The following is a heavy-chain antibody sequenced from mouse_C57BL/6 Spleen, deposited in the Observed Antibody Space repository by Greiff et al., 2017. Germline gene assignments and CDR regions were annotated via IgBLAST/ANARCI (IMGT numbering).Heavy chain of an antibody. CDR2: INPNNGGT. V-gene: IGHV1-26*01. CDR3: AGTTVVAPFAY. D-gene: IGHD1-1*01. Sequence: EVQLQQSGPELVKPGASVKISCKASGYTFTDYYMNWVKQSHGKSLEWIGDINPNNGGTSYNQKFKGKATLTVDKSSSTAYMELRSLTSEDSAVYYCAGTTVVAPFAYWGQGTLVTVSA. CDR1: GYTFTDYY. J-gene: IGHJ3*01.